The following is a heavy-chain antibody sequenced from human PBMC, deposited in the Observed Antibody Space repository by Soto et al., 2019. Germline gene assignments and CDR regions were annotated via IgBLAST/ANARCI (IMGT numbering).Heavy chain of an antibody. CDR3: ARVASVDESFDY. CDR2: TKPDGSEK. V-gene: IGHV3-7*01. J-gene: IGHJ4*02. Sequence: EVHLVESGGGLVQRGGSLRLSCAASGFTFSSYWMTWVRQAPGKGLEWVANTKPDGSEKNYVGSVKGRFTISRDNAKNSLFLQMDSLRAEDTAVYYCARVASVDESFDYCGQGTLVTVSS. CDR1: GFTFSSYW.